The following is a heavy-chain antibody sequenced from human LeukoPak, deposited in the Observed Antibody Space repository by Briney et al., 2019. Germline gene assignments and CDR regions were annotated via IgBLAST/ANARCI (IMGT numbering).Heavy chain of an antibody. CDR3: ARRGYSYEIDY. J-gene: IGHJ4*02. D-gene: IGHD5-18*01. Sequence: GSLRLSCAASGFTFSSYTMHWVRQAPGKGLEWVSYISSSGSTIYYADSVKGRFTISRDNAKNSLYLQMNSLRAEDTAVYYCARRGYSYEIDYWGQGTLVTVSS. V-gene: IGHV3-48*04. CDR1: GFTFSSYT. CDR2: ISSSGSTI.